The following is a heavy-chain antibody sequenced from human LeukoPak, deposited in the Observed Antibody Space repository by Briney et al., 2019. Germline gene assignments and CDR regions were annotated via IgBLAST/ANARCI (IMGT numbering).Heavy chain of an antibody. Sequence: SETLSLTCAVYGGSFSGYYWSWIRQPPGKGLEWIGEINHSGSTNYNPSLKSRVTISVDTSKNQFSLKLSSVTAADTAVYYCASGNSLEYWGQGTLVTVSS. J-gene: IGHJ4*02. V-gene: IGHV4-34*01. CDR2: INHSGST. D-gene: IGHD4-23*01. CDR3: ASGNSLEY. CDR1: GGSFSGYY.